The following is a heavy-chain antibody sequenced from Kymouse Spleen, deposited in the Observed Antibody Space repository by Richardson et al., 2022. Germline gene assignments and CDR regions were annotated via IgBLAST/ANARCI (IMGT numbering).Heavy chain of an antibody. D-gene: IGHD1-14*01,IGHD1-20*01,IGHD1-26*01. CDR1: GFTFSSYG. J-gene: IGHJ4*02. Sequence: QVQLVESGGGVVQPGRSLRLSCAASGFTFSSYGMHWVRQAPGKGLEWVAVISYDGSNKYYADSVKGRFTISRDNSKNTLYLQMNSLRAEDTAVYYCAKGYMGYWGQGTLVTVSS. V-gene: IGHV3-30*18. CDR2: ISYDGSNK. CDR3: AKGYMGY.